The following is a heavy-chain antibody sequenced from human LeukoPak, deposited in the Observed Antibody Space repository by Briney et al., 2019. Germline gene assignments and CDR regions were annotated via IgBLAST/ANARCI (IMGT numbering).Heavy chain of an antibody. J-gene: IGHJ3*02. Sequence: HPGGSLRLSCAASGCTFDDYAMHWVRQAPGKGLEWVSGISWNSGSIGYADSVKGRFTISRDNAKNSLYLQMNSLRAEDMALYYCAKVISGAFDIWGQGTMVTVSS. CDR1: GCTFDDYA. V-gene: IGHV3-9*03. CDR2: ISWNSGSI. CDR3: AKVISGAFDI. D-gene: IGHD3-10*01.